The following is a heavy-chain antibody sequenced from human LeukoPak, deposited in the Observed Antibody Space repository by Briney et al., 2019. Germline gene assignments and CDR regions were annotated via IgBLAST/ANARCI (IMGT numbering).Heavy chain of an antibody. CDR2: ISGDGTVT. CDR3: VKGGQWLITN. D-gene: IGHD6-19*01. Sequence: GESLKISFAASGFPFDGYVMHWVRPPPGKGLEWVSLISGDGTVTYYVDSVKGRFTISRDNSKNSLYLQMNSLRSEDTAVYFCVKGGQWLITNWGQGTPVTVSS. J-gene: IGHJ4*02. V-gene: IGHV3-43*02. CDR1: GFPFDGYV.